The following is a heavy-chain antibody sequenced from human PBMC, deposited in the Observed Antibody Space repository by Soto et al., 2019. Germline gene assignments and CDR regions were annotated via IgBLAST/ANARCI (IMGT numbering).Heavy chain of an antibody. CDR2: ISAYNGNT. CDR1: GYTFTSYG. V-gene: IGHV1-18*01. Sequence: GASVKVSCKASGYTFTSYGIGWVRQAPGQGLEWMGWISAYNGNTNYAQKLQGRVTMTTDTSTSTAYMELRSLRSDDTAVYYCARKVVVVPAAKIPYNWFDPWGQGTLVTVSS. D-gene: IGHD2-2*01. J-gene: IGHJ5*02. CDR3: ARKVVVVPAAKIPYNWFDP.